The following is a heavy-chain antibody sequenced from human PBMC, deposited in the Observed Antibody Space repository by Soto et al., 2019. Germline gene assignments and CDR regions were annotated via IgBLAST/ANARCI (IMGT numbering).Heavy chain of an antibody. D-gene: IGHD6-19*01. CDR1: GFTFSSYE. Sequence: EVQLVESGGGLVQPGGSLRLSCAASGFTFSSYEMNWVRQAPGKGLEWVSYISSSGSTIYYEDSVKGRFTISRDNAKNSLYLQMNSLRAEDTAVYYCAREQGVAGPIDYWGQGTLVTVSS. CDR3: AREQGVAGPIDY. J-gene: IGHJ4*02. V-gene: IGHV3-48*03. CDR2: ISSSGSTI.